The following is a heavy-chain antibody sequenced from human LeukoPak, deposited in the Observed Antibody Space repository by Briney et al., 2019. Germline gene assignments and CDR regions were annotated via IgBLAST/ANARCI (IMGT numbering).Heavy chain of an antibody. CDR2: INPNSGDT. Sequence: GASVKVSCKASGYTFTADYIHWVRQAPGQGLEWMGWINPNSGDTHYPQKFQGRVTLTSDTSISTAYMELGRLSPDDTAMYFCARDLRGNSMLYDYWGQGTLVTVSS. V-gene: IGHV1-2*02. CDR3: ARDLRGNSMLYDY. CDR1: GYTFTADY. D-gene: IGHD4-23*01. J-gene: IGHJ4*02.